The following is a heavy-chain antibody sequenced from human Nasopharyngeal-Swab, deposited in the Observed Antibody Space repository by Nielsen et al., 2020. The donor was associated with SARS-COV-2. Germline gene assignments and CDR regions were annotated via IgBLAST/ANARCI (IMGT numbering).Heavy chain of an antibody. D-gene: IGHD5-18*01. J-gene: IGHJ6*03. V-gene: IGHV3-30-3*01. Sequence: WIRQPPGKGLEWVAVISYDGSNKYYADSVKGRFTISRDNSKNTLYLQMNSLRAEDTAVYYCARAEGYSYGPLIYYYYMDVWGKGTTVTVS. CDR3: ARAEGYSYGPLIYYYYMDV. CDR2: ISYDGSNK.